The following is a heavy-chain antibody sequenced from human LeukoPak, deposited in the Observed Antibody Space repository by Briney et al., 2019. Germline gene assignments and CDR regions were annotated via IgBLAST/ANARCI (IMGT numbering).Heavy chain of an antibody. CDR3: ARDFSGYGMDV. J-gene: IGHJ6*02. D-gene: IGHD2/OR15-2a*01. V-gene: IGHV3-30-3*01. Sequence: GGSLRLSCAASGFTFSSYAMHWVRQAPGKGLEWVAVISYDGSNKYYADSVKGRFTISRDNSKNTLYLQMNSLRAEDTAVYYCARDFSGYGMDVWGQGTTVTVSS. CDR1: GFTFSSYA. CDR2: ISYDGSNK.